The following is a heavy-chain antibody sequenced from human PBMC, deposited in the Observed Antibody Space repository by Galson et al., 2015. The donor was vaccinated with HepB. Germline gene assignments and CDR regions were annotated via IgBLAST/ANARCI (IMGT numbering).Heavy chain of an antibody. V-gene: IGHV3-11*01. CDR1: GFTFSDYF. D-gene: IGHD3-10*01. Sequence: SLRLSCAASGFTFSDYFMSWIRQAPGKGLEWVSYISSSGSTIYYADSVKGRFTISRDNAKNSLCLQMNSLRAEDTAVYYCAREGSITMVQGVPQEGPYYYYYMDVWGKGTTVTVSS. CDR2: ISSSGSTI. J-gene: IGHJ6*03. CDR3: AREGSITMVQGVPQEGPYYYYYMDV.